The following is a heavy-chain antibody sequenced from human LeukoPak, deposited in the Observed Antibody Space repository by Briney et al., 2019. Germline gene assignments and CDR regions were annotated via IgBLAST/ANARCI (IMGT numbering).Heavy chain of an antibody. V-gene: IGHV1-18*04. J-gene: IGHJ4*02. CDR1: AYSFTSYG. D-gene: IGHD3-22*01. CDR2: ISGYNGNR. Sequence: VASVKVSSKASAYSFTSYGISWVRQAPGQGLEWMGWISGYNGNRNYVQKFQGRVTMTTDTSTSTAYMELRSLRSDDTAVYYCARDLRYDSSGYYRTPAYIDYWGQGTLVTVSS. CDR3: ARDLRYDSSGYYRTPAYIDY.